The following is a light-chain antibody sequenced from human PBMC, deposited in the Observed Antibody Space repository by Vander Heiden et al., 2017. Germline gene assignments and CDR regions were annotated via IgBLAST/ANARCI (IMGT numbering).Light chain of an antibody. CDR1: QSLTS. CDR2: GAS. CDR3: QQYGTSPGT. V-gene: IGKV3-20*01. J-gene: IGKJ1*01. Sequence: EIVLTQSPGTLALSPGERATLSCRTSQSLTSLAWYQQKPGQAPRFLIYGASSRATGIPDRCSGSGSGTDFPLTIRRLEPEDFAVYYCQQYGTSPGTFGQGTKVEIK.